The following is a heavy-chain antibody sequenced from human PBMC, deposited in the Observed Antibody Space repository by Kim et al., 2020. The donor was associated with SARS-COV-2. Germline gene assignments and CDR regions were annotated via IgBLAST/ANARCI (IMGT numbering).Heavy chain of an antibody. CDR2: ISGSGGST. CDR1: GFTFSSYA. J-gene: IGHJ6*03. V-gene: IGHV3-23*01. CDR3: AKAPYCSSTSCYWAYYYYYYMDV. D-gene: IGHD2-2*01. Sequence: GGSLRLSCAASGFTFSSYAMSWVRQAPGKGLEWVSAISGSGGSTYYADSVKGRFTISRDNSKNTLYLQMNSLRAEDTAVYYCAKAPYCSSTSCYWAYYYYYYMDVWGKGTTVTVSS.